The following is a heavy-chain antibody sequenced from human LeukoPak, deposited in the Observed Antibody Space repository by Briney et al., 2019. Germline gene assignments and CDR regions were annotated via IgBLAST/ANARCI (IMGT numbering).Heavy chain of an antibody. CDR1: GYTFTSYY. V-gene: IGHV1-46*01. J-gene: IGHJ4*02. D-gene: IGHD2-2*01. CDR3: ARDGGYCSSTSLCEIDY. CDR2: INPSGGST. Sequence: GASVKVSCKASGYTFTSYYMHWVRQAPGQGLEWMGIINPSGGSTSYAQKFQGRVTMTRDTSTSTVYMELSSLRSEDTAVYYCARDGGYCSSTSLCEIDYWGQGTLVTVSS.